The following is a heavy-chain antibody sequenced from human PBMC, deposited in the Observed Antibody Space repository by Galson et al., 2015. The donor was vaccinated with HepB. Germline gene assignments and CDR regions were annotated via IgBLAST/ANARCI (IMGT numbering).Heavy chain of an antibody. CDR3: ARRLGDYNDY. CDR1: GFTVSNNY. CDR2: IFSDGSK. D-gene: IGHD4-17*01. Sequence: SLRLSCAASGFTVSNNYMSWVRQAPGKGLEWVSVIFSDGSKNYADSVKGRFTISRDNFNNTLYLQMNSLRAEDTAIYYCARRLGDYNDYWGQGTLVTVSS. V-gene: IGHV3-53*01. J-gene: IGHJ4*02.